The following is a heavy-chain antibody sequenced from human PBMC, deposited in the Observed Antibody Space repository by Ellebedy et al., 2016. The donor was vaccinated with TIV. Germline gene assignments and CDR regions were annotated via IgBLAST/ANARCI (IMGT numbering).Heavy chain of an antibody. V-gene: IGHV4-59*01. CDR2: IYNSGTT. CDR1: GVSINSYS. Sequence: SETLSLTCSVSGVSINSYSLSWIRQSPGKGPEWIGYIYNSGTTNYNPSLKSRLTMSLDPSKNQFSLRLRSVTAADTAVYYCARQTSGEPPVYWGQGTLVTVSS. J-gene: IGHJ4*02. CDR3: ARQTSGEPPVY. D-gene: IGHD3-10*01.